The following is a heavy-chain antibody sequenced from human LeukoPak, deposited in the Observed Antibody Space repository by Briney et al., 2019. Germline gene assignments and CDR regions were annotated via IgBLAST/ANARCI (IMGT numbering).Heavy chain of an antibody. J-gene: IGHJ4*02. CDR2: IYSSGST. CDR1: GGSISSYY. CDR3: ARASRSLYYFDN. Sequence: SKTLSLTCAVSGGSISSYYRSWIRRAAGKGLEWIGRIYSSGSTYYNPSLTSRVTMSVDTSKRQFPLELSSVTAADTAVYYCARASRSLYYFDNWGQGTLVSVSS. V-gene: IGHV4-4*07. D-gene: IGHD6-13*01.